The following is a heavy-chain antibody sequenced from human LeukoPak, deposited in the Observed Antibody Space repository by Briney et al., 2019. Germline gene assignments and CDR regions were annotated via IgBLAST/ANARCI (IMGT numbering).Heavy chain of an antibody. Sequence: SQTLSLTCTVSGGSISSGDYYWSWIRQPPGKGLEWIGYIYYSGSTYYNPSLKSRVTISVDTSKNQFSLKLSSVTAADTAVYYCARQAFSGSYWGYYFDYWGQGTQVTVSS. D-gene: IGHD1-26*01. CDR3: ARQAFSGSYWGYYFDY. J-gene: IGHJ4*02. CDR1: GGSISSGDYY. V-gene: IGHV4-30-4*08. CDR2: IYYSGST.